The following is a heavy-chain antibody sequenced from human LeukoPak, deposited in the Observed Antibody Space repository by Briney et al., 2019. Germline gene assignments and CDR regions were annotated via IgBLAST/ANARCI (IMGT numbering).Heavy chain of an antibody. V-gene: IGHV1-2*02. CDR2: INPNSGGT. D-gene: IGHD3-3*01. CDR1: GYTFTCYH. CDR3: ARGPKGNFWSGFNTDTLFDY. Sequence: ASVKVSCKASGYTFTCYHMHWVRQAPGQGLEWMGWINPNSGGTNYAQKFQGRVTMTRDTSISTAYMELSRLRSDDTAVYYCARGPKGNFWSGFNTDTLFDYWGQGTLVTVSS. J-gene: IGHJ4*02.